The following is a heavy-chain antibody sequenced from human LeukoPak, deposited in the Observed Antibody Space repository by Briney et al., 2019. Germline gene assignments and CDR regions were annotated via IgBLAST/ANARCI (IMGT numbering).Heavy chain of an antibody. V-gene: IGHV1-2*02. CDR2: INPNSGGT. CDR1: GYTFTGYY. D-gene: IGHD3-22*01. Sequence: APVKVSCKASGYTFTGYYMHWVRQAPGQGLEWMGWINPNSGGTNYAQKFQGRVTMTRDTSTSTAYMELRSLRSDDTAVYYCARGPYYYDSSGYLTFDYWGQGTLVTVPS. J-gene: IGHJ4*02. CDR3: ARGPYYYDSSGYLTFDY.